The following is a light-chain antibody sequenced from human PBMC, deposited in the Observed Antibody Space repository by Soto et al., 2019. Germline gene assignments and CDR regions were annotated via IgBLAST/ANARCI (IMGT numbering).Light chain of an antibody. J-gene: IGKJ1*01. CDR3: QQYETFSGT. V-gene: IGKV4-1*01. CDR1: QNILDRAKNKNY. Sequence: DIVMTQSPDSLAVSLGERATFNCKSSQNILDRAKNKNYLAWYQQKPGEAPKLLIYDASALPRGVPSRFSGSGSGTKFTLTIASLQPDDFATYYCQQYETFSGTFGPGTKVEI. CDR2: DAS.